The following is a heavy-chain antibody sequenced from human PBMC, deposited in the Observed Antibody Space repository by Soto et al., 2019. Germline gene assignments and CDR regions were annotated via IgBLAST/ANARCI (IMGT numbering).Heavy chain of an antibody. CDR1: GGSFSGYY. J-gene: IGHJ4*02. CDR2: INHSGST. D-gene: IGHD5-12*01. CDR3: ARGPVEMATMPFDY. Sequence: SETLSLTCAVYGGSFSGYYWSWIRQPPGKGLEWIGEINHSGSTNYNPSLKSRVTISVDTSKNQFSLKLSSVTAADTAVYYCARGPVEMATMPFDYWGQGTLVTVSS. V-gene: IGHV4-34*01.